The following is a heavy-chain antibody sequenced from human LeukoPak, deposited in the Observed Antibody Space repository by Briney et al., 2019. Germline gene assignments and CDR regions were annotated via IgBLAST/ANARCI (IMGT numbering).Heavy chain of an antibody. D-gene: IGHD6-13*01. CDR3: ATQIAAAGTWWFDP. Sequence: PSETLSLTCTVSGGSISSSSYYWGWIRQPPGKGLEWIGSIYYSGSTYYNPSLKSRVTISVDTSKNQFSLKLSSVTAADTAVYYCATQIAAAGTWWFDPWGQGTLVTVSS. CDR2: IYYSGST. V-gene: IGHV4-39*01. CDR1: GGSISSSSYY. J-gene: IGHJ5*02.